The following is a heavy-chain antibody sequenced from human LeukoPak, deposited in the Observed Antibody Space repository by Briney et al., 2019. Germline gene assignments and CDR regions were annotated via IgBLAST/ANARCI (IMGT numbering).Heavy chain of an antibody. V-gene: IGHV3-23*01. J-gene: IGHJ4*02. CDR3: AKGLVSNRELHPFDYFDY. CDR2: ITGSDDSA. D-gene: IGHD1-26*01. CDR1: GFAFSNYA. Sequence: GGSLRLSCAASGFAFSNYAMSWVRQAPGKGLVWVSAITGSDDSAYYADSVKGRFTIDRDNSKNTLYLQMNSLRGEDTAVYYCAKGLVSNRELHPFDYFDYWGQGTLVTVSS.